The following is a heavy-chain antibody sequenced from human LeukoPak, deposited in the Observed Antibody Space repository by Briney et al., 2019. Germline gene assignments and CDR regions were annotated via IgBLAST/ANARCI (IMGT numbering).Heavy chain of an antibody. CDR1: GGSFNGYY. CDR2: INHSGST. CDR3: ARRATYNPMRLYNWFDP. D-gene: IGHD1-14*01. V-gene: IGHV4-34*01. J-gene: IGHJ5*02. Sequence: SETLSLTCAVYGGSFNGYYWSWIRQPPGKGLEWIGEINHSGSTYYNPSLKSRVSISVDTSKKQFSLQLNSVTAADTAVFFCARRATYNPMRLYNWFDPWGQGTLVTVSS.